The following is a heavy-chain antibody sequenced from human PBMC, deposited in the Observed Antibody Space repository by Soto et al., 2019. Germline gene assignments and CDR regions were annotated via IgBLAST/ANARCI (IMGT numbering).Heavy chain of an antibody. CDR1: GFTFGDYA. CDR2: ISWKSGSI. D-gene: IGHD2-8*02. Sequence: EVPLVESGGGLVQPGRSLRLSCAASGFTFGDYAMHWVRQVPGKGLEWVSGISWKSGSIGYADSVKGRFTISRDNAKNSLYLQMNSLRVEDTALYYCAKSTGGTANGMDVWGQGTTVTVSS. CDR3: AKSTGGTANGMDV. J-gene: IGHJ6*02. V-gene: IGHV3-9*01.